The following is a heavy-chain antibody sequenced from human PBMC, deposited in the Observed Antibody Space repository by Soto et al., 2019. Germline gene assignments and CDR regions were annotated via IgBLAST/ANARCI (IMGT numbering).Heavy chain of an antibody. Sequence: EVQLLESGGGLVQPGGSLRLSCTASGFTFSNYDMSWVRQAPGKGLEWVSAISGSGGSTYYAESVKGRFTISRDNSKNTLYLEMNNLRVVNTAIYYWGKASTGHSYGYGFRDYWGQGTLVTVSS. V-gene: IGHV3-23*01. CDR1: GFTFSNYD. J-gene: IGHJ4*02. CDR3: GKASTGHSYGYGFRDY. D-gene: IGHD5-18*01. CDR2: ISGSGGST.